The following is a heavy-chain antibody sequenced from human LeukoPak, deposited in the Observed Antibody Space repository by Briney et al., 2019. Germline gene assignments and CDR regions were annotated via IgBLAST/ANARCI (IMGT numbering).Heavy chain of an antibody. CDR2: ISYDGRNK. J-gene: IGHJ6*02. D-gene: IGHD6-13*01. CDR3: ARGQLEAAGGLDV. V-gene: IGHV3-30*04. CDR1: GFTFSSYA. Sequence: QTGGSLRLSCAASGFTFSSYAMNWVRQAPGKELEWVAVISYDGRNKYYADSVKGRFTISRDNSKNTLYLQMNSLRSEDTAVYYCARGQLEAAGGLDVWGQGNTVSVSS.